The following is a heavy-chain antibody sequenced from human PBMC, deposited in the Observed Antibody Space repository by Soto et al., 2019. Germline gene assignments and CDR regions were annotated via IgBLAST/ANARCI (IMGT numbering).Heavy chain of an antibody. CDR1: GFTFSSYG. D-gene: IGHD3-22*01. CDR2: IWYDGSNK. J-gene: IGHJ3*02. CDR3: ARDRHYYDSSGYYYDAFDI. V-gene: IGHV3-33*01. Sequence: QVQLVESGGGVVQPGRSLRLSCAASGFTFSSYGMHWVRQAPGKGLEWVAVIWYDGSNKYYADSVKGRFTISRDNSKNTLYLQMNSLRAEDTAVYYCARDRHYYDSSGYYYDAFDIWGQGTMVTVS.